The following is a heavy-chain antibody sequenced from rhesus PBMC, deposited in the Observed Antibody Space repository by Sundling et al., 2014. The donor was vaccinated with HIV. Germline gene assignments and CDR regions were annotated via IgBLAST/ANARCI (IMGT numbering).Heavy chain of an antibody. J-gene: IGHJ4*01. D-gene: IGHD2-33*01. CDR3: AKADREIPVAGSTVDY. CDR2: INSGGTYT. CDR1: GFTFSSYG. Sequence: EVQLVETGGGLVQPGGSLKLSCAASGFTFSSYGMSWVRQTPGKGLEWVSGINSGGTYTYYADSVKGRFTISRDNSKNTLSLQMNSLTAEDTAVYYCAKADREIPVAGSTVDYWGQGVLVTVSS. V-gene: IGHV3S42*01.